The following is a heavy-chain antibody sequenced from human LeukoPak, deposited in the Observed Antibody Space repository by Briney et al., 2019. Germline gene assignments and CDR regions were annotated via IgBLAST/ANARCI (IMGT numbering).Heavy chain of an antibody. CDR1: GGSISSYY. Sequence: SETLSLTCTVSGGSISSYYWSWIRQPPGKGLEWIGYIYYSGSTNYNPSLKSRVTISVDTSKNQFSLKLSSVTAADTAVYYCAKGVARFGYGALLDSWGQGTLVAVSS. CDR2: IYYSGST. J-gene: IGHJ4*02. V-gene: IGHV4-59*12. D-gene: IGHD4/OR15-4a*01. CDR3: AKGVARFGYGALLDS.